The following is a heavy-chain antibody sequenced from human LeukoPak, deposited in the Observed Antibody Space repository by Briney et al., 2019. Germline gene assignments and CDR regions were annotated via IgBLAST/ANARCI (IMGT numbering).Heavy chain of an antibody. Sequence: VASVKVSCTASGYTFTSYDFNWVRQAPGQGPEWIGWMNPNSGTTGYAQKFQGRVTMTRDTSIGTAYMDLSSLRSEDTAVYYCTTGGSLAVAPHQYYFDYWGQGTLVTVSS. CDR3: TTGGSLAVAPHQYYFDY. D-gene: IGHD6-19*01. J-gene: IGHJ4*02. CDR2: MNPNSGTT. V-gene: IGHV1-8*01. CDR1: GYTFTSYD.